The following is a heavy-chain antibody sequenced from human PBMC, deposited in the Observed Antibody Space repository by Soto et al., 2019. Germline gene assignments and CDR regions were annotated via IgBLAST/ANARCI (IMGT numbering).Heavy chain of an antibody. CDR3: AKEGTSGLYYFDY. Sequence: EVQLLESGGGLVQHGGSLRLSCAASGFTFSNYAMNWVRQAPGKGLEWVSTISGSGGSPYYADSVKGRFTISRDNSKNTLYLQMNSLRAGDSAIYYCAKEGTSGLYYFDYWGQGTLVTVSS. D-gene: IGHD6-19*01. V-gene: IGHV3-23*01. J-gene: IGHJ4*02. CDR1: GFTFSNYA. CDR2: ISGSGGSP.